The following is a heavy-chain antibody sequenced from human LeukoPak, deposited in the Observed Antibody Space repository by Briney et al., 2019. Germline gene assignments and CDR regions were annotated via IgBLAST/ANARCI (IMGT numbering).Heavy chain of an antibody. J-gene: IGHJ4*01. CDR3: ASRIVYVGVDY. CDR1: GGSISSSSDY. V-gene: IGHV4-39*07. Sequence: SETLSHSSTDSGGSISSSSDYWSWIRQPPGKGLEWIGEINHSGSTNYNPSIMSRVNISVDTSKNQFSLKLSSVTAADTAVYYCASRIVYVGVDYWGQGTMVTVSS. D-gene: IGHD1-26*01. CDR2: INHSGST.